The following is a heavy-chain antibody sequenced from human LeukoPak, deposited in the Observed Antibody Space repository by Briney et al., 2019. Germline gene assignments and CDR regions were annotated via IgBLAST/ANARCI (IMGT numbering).Heavy chain of an antibody. CDR3: ARGPSTYYYDSSGYQWDY. Sequence: ASVKVSCKASGYTFTSYGISWVRQAPGQGLEWMGWISAYNGNTNYAQKLQGRVTMTTDTSTSTAYMELRSLRSEDTAVYYCARGPSTYYYDSSGYQWDYWGQGTLVTVSS. V-gene: IGHV1-18*01. CDR2: ISAYNGNT. D-gene: IGHD3-22*01. CDR1: GYTFTSYG. J-gene: IGHJ4*02.